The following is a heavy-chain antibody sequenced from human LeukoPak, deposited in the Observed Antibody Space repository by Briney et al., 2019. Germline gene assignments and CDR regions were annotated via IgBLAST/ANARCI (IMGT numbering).Heavy chain of an antibody. D-gene: IGHD6-19*01. Sequence: GRSLRLSCAASGFTFSSYAMHWVRQAPGKGLEWVAVISYDGSNKYYADSVKGRFTISRDNSKNTLYLQMNSLRVEDTAVYYCAKGGWLDDYWGQGTLVTVSS. CDR3: AKGGWLDDY. CDR1: GFTFSSYA. J-gene: IGHJ4*02. CDR2: ISYDGSNK. V-gene: IGHV3-30-3*01.